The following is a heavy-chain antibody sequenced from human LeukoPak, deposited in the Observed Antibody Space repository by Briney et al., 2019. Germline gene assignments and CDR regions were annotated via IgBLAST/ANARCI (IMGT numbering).Heavy chain of an antibody. CDR2: ISGSGGST. CDR3: ARSGKIYFDWLLDY. D-gene: IGHD3-9*01. J-gene: IGHJ4*02. V-gene: IGHV3-23*01. CDR1: GFTFSSYD. Sequence: GGSLRLSCAASGFTFSSYDMSWVRQAPGKGLEWVSAISGSGGSTYYADSVKGRFTISWDNAKKSLYLQMNSLRAEDTAVYYCARSGKIYFDWLLDYWGQGTLVTVSS.